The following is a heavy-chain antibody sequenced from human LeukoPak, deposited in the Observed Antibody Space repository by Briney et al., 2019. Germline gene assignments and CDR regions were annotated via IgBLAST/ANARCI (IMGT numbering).Heavy chain of an antibody. CDR3: ARRGWYYFDY. V-gene: IGHV4-39*01. CDR2: IYYSGST. J-gene: IGHJ4*02. CDR1: GGSISSSSYY. Sequence: PSETLSLTCTVSGGSISSSSYYWGWIRQPPGKGLEWIGSIYYSGSTYYNPPLKSRVTISIDTSKNQFSLKLSSVTAADTSVYYCARRGWYYFDYWGRGTLVTVSS. D-gene: IGHD6-19*01.